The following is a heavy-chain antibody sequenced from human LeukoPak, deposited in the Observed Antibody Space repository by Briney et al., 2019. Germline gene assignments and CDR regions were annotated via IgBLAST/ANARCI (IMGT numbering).Heavy chain of an antibody. CDR1: GYTFTAYY. J-gene: IGHJ4*02. CDR2: INPNSGDT. D-gene: IGHD1-14*01. V-gene: IGHV1-2*02. Sequence: ASVKVSCKASGYTFTAYYIHWLRQAPGKGLEWMGWINPNSGDTNYAQKFQGRVTMTRDTSISTAYIELSRLRSDDTAVYYCARGHLVYSGVHDYWGQGTLVTVSS. CDR3: ARGHLVYSGVHDY.